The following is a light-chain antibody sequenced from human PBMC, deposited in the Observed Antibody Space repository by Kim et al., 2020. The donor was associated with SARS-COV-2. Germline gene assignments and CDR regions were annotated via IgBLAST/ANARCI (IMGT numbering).Light chain of an antibody. J-gene: IGLJ3*02. CDR2: DVS. CDR1: SSAVGGYDY. CDR3: NSHTSSLTSV. Sequence: GRSITVSCPGTSSAVGGYDYVSWYQHHPGKAPQLLIYDVSRRPAGVSNRFSGSKSGNTASLTISGLQAEDEADYYCNSHTSSLTSVFGGGTQLTVL. V-gene: IGLV2-14*03.